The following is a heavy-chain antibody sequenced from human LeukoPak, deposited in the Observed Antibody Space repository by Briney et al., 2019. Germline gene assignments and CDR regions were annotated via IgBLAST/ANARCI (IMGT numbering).Heavy chain of an antibody. V-gene: IGHV4-59*08. J-gene: IGHJ4*02. CDR1: GGSISSYY. D-gene: IGHD1-1*01. CDR3: ARSRRERRKYFDY. CDR2: IYYSGST. Sequence: PSETLSLTCTVSGGSISSYYWSWIRQPPGKGLEWIGYIYYSGSTSYNPSLKSRVTISVDTSKNQFSLKLSSVTAADTAVYYCARSRRERRKYFDYWGQGTLVTVSS.